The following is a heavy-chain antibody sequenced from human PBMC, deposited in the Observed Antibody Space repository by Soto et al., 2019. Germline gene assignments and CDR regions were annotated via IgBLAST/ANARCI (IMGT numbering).Heavy chain of an antibody. Sequence: EVQLLESGGGLVQPGGSLRLSCAASGFTFSSYAMNWVRQAPGKGLEWVSTISGSGISTYYADSVKGWFTISRDNSKNTLYLQMNSLRAEDTAVYYCAKKPEIEYCSGGSCYDWGQGTLVTVSS. CDR1: GFTFSSYA. D-gene: IGHD2-15*01. CDR2: ISGSGIST. J-gene: IGHJ4*02. V-gene: IGHV3-23*01. CDR3: AKKPEIEYCSGGSCYD.